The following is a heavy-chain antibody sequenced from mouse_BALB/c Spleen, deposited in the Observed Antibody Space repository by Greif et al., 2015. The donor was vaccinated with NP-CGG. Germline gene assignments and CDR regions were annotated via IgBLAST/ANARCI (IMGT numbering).Heavy chain of an antibody. J-gene: IGHJ3*01. CDR3: ERAYYGNPAWFAY. V-gene: IGHV1S29*02. CDR1: GYTFTDYN. Sequence: EVQLQQSGPELVKPGASVKISCKASGYTFTDYNMHWVKQSHGKSLEWIGYIYPYNGGTGYNQKFKSKATLTVDNSSSTACMELRSLTSENSAVYYGERAYYGNPAWFAYWGQGTLVTVSA. D-gene: IGHD2-10*01. CDR2: IYPYNGGT.